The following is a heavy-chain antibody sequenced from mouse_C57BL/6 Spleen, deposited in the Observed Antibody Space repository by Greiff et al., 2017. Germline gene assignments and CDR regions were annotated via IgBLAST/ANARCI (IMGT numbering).Heavy chain of an antibody. CDR2: IDPETGGT. J-gene: IGHJ2*01. V-gene: IGHV1-15*01. CDR3: TRSGGYDDGYFDC. Sequence: QVQLQQSGAELVRPGASVTLSCKASGYTFTDYEMHWVKQTPVHGLEWIGAIDPETGGTAYNQKFKGKAILTAAKSSSTAYMALRSLTSEDSAVYYCTRSGGYDDGYFDCWGQGTTLTVSS. D-gene: IGHD2-2*01. CDR1: GYTFTDYE.